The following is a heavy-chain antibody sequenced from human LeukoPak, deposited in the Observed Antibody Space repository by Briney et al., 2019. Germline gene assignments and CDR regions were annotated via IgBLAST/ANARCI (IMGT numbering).Heavy chain of an antibody. Sequence: PGGSLRLSCVPSGFTFNSYAISWVRQAPGQGLEWVSTISVTGSSTYYADSVKGRFTTSRDNSKNTLYLQMNGLRVEDTAVYYCAKTLRSGDWYFDYWGQGTLVTVSS. CDR2: ISVTGSST. V-gene: IGHV3-23*01. J-gene: IGHJ4*02. CDR3: AKTLRSGDWYFDY. CDR1: GFTFNSYA. D-gene: IGHD2-21*02.